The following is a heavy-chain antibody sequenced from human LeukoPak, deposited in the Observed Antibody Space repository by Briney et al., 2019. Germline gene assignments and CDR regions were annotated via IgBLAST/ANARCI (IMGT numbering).Heavy chain of an antibody. CDR2: IRYDGSNK. CDR3: ASFLSARTIDY. Sequence: GGSLRLSCAASGFTFSSYGMHWVRQAPGKGLEWVAFIRYDGSNKYYADSVKGRFTISRDNSKNTLYLQINSLRAEDAAVYYCASFLSARTIDYWGQGTLVTVSS. J-gene: IGHJ4*02. V-gene: IGHV3-30*02. D-gene: IGHD6-25*01. CDR1: GFTFSSYG.